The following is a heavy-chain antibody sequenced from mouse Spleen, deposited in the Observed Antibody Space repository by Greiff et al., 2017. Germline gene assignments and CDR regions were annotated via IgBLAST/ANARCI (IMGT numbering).Heavy chain of an antibody. CDR3: ASELTGKDYFDY. CDR2: ISSGGSYT. J-gene: IGHJ2*01. V-gene: IGHV5-9-3*01. CDR1: GFTFSSYA. Sequence: EVQRVESGGGLVKPGGSLKLSCAASGFTFSSYAMSWVRQTPEKRLEWVATISSGGSYTYYPDSVKGRFTISRDNAKNTLYLQMSSLRSEDTAMYYCASELTGKDYFDYWGQGTTLTVSS. D-gene: IGHD4-1*01.